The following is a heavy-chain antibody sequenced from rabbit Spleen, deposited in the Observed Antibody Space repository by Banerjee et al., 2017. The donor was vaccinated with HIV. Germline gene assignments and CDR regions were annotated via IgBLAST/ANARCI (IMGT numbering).Heavy chain of an antibody. CDR3: ARFYAGYGDFGYASM. D-gene: IGHD7-1*01. J-gene: IGHJ4*01. Sequence: QSLEESGGDLVKPGASLTLTCTASGFSFSSSYYMSWVRQAPGKGLEWIACINTGSSGSTYYTNWAKGRFTISKSTSLNTVTLQMTSLTAADTATYFCARFYAGYGDFGYASMWGQGTLVTV. V-gene: IGHV1S40*01. CDR1: GFSFSSSYY. CDR2: INTGSSGST.